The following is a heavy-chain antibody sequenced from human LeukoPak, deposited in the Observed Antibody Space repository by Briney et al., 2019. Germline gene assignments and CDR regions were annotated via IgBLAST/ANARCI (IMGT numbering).Heavy chain of an antibody. V-gene: IGHV1-18*01. D-gene: IGHD3-16*01. CDR1: TYTFITYG. J-gene: IGHJ4*02. CDR2: IGPNNGNT. CDR3: ARDSGGRGHFDL. Sequence: ASVKVSCKASTYTFITYGVAWVRQAPGQGLEWMGWIGPNNGNTNYAQNLQGRVTMTTDTSTDTAYMELRSLRSHDTAVYYCARDSGGRGHFDLWGQGTLVTVSS.